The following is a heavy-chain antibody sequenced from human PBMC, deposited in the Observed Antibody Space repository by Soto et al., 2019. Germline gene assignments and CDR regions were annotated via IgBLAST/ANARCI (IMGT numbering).Heavy chain of an antibody. CDR1: GFTFSSYS. J-gene: IGHJ4*02. V-gene: IGHV3-21*01. Sequence: PGGSLRLSCAASGFTFSSYSMNWVRQAPGKGLEWVSSISSSSSYIYYADSVKGRFTISRDNAKNSLYLQMNSLRAEDTAVYYCATDLYLYGPFDYGGQVTMVTVYS. CDR3: ATDLYLYGPFDY. CDR2: ISSSSSYI. D-gene: IGHD3-10*01.